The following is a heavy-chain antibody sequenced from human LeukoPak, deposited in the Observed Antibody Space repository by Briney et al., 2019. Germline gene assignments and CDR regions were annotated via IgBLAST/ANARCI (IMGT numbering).Heavy chain of an antibody. J-gene: IGHJ4*02. Sequence: ASVKVSCKASGYTFISYDINWVRQATGQGLEWMRWMNPNSGITGYAQKFQGRVSMTRNTSIGTAYMELSSLKSEDTAVYYCARGLYYYDSNGRTPYDYWGQGTLVTVSS. V-gene: IGHV1-8*01. CDR3: ARGLYYYDSNGRTPYDY. D-gene: IGHD3-22*01. CDR1: GYTFISYD. CDR2: MNPNSGIT.